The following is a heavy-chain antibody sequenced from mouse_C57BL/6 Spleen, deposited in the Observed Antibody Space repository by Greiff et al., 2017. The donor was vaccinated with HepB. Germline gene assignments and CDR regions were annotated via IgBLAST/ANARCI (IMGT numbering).Heavy chain of an antibody. CDR2: INPSTGGT. CDR1: GYSFTGYY. V-gene: IGHV1-42*01. Sequence: VHVKQSGPELVKPGASVKISCKASGYSFTGYYMNWVKQSPEKSLEWIGEINPSTGGTTYNQKFKAKATLTVDKSSSTAYMQLKSLTSEDSAVYYCARTTAQATYFDYWGQGTTLTVSS. J-gene: IGHJ2*01. CDR3: ARTTAQATYFDY. D-gene: IGHD3-2*02.